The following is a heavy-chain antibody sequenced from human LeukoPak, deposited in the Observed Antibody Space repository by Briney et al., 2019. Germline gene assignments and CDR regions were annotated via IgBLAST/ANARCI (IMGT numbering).Heavy chain of an antibody. CDR3: TREQYCSTTTCYNRYFDS. D-gene: IGHD2-2*01. CDR1: GFTFSSSW. CDR2: IKDDGTEI. V-gene: IGHV3-74*01. Sequence: GGSLRLSCAASGFTFSSSWMHWVRQAPGEGLVWLSRIKDDGTEIDYADTVKGRFTISRDNAKNTLELQMNSLTSEDTAVYYCTREQYCSTTTCYNRYFDSRGQGTLVTVSS. J-gene: IGHJ4*02.